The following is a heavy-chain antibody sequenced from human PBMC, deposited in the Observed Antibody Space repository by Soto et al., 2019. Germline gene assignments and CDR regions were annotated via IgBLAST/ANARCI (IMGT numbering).Heavy chain of an antibody. CDR2: IYYSGST. Sequence: SETLSVTCTVSGGSVSSGDYYWSWIRQPPGKGLEWIGYIYYSGSTNYNPSLKSRVTISVDTSKNQFSLKLSSVTAADTAVYYCARDHRYCSSTSCHPYGMDVWGQGTTVTVSS. CDR3: ARDHRYCSSTSCHPYGMDV. V-gene: IGHV4-61*08. D-gene: IGHD2-2*01. J-gene: IGHJ6*02. CDR1: GGSVSSGDYY.